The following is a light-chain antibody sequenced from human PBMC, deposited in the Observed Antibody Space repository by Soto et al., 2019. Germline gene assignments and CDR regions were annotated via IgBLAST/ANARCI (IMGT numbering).Light chain of an antibody. V-gene: IGKV3-11*01. CDR3: QQHSNWLT. CDR2: DSS. J-gene: IGKJ4*01. CDR1: HSVSSY. Sequence: EIVLTQSPATLSVSPGERATLSCRASHSVSSYLAWYQQKPGQAPRLLIYDSSNRATGIPARFSGSGSATAFTLTIATLEPEDVEVYYCQQHSNWLTFGGGTKVDIK.